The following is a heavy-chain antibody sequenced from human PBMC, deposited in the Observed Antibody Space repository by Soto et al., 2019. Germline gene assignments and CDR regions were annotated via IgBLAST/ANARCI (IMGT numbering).Heavy chain of an antibody. D-gene: IGHD6-19*01. CDR1: GFSFSNSW. J-gene: IGHJ4*02. Sequence: KSGGSLRLSCAASGFSFSNSWMSWVRQAPGKGLEWVGRIKSKTDGATTDYAAPVKGRFTSSRDDSKNTLYLQMNSLKAEDTAVYYCSTSTGSGLYAFDDRGPGSLVPVSS. CDR3: STSTGSGLYAFDD. CDR2: IKSKTDGATT. V-gene: IGHV3-15*01.